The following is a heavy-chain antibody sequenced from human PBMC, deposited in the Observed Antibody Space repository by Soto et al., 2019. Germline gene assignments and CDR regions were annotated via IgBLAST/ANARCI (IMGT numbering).Heavy chain of an antibody. CDR3: ARTAGDLDY. CDR2: MNPNSGYT. D-gene: IGHD4-17*01. Sequence: QVQLVQSGAEVKKPGASVRVSCKTSGYTFTSYDINWVRHVTGQGLEWMGWMNPNSGYTGHTQKFQGRVTMTRDTSTSTAYMELSSLRSEDTAVYYCARTAGDLDYWGQGTLVTVSS. J-gene: IGHJ4*02. V-gene: IGHV1-8*01. CDR1: GYTFTSYD.